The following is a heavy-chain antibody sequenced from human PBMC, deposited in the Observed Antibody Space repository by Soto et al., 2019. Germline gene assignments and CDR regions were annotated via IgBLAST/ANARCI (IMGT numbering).Heavy chain of an antibody. J-gene: IGHJ3*02. Sequence: QVQLVQSGAEVKKPGASVKVSCKASGYTFTSYAMHWVRQAPGQRLEWMGWINAGNGNTKYSQKFQGRVTITRDTSASTAYMELSSLRSEDTAVYYCARSPHCISTSCYANAFDIWGQGTMVTVSS. CDR2: INAGNGNT. V-gene: IGHV1-3*01. CDR3: ARSPHCISTSCYANAFDI. D-gene: IGHD2-2*01. CDR1: GYTFTSYA.